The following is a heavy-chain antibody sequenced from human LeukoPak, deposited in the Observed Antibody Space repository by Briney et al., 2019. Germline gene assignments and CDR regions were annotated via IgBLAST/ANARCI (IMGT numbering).Heavy chain of an antibody. Sequence: SETLSLTCAVYGGSFSGYYWSWIRQPPGKGLEWIGEINHSGSTNYNPSLKSRVTISVDTSKNQFSLKLSSVTAADTAVYYCARAPRHKYYYDSSGYRYFDYWGQGTLVTVSS. CDR1: GGSFSGYY. CDR3: ARAPRHKYYYDSSGYRYFDY. V-gene: IGHV4-34*01. D-gene: IGHD3-22*01. CDR2: INHSGST. J-gene: IGHJ4*02.